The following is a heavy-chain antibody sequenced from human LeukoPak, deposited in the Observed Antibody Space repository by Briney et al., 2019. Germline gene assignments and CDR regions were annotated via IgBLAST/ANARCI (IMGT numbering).Heavy chain of an antibody. CDR3: ARGPVVVIYSDAFDI. D-gene: IGHD3-22*01. CDR2: INPNSGGT. CDR1: GYAFTGYY. Sequence: ASVKVSCKASGYAFTGYYMHWVRQAPGQGLEWMGRINPNSGGTNYAQKLQGRATMTTDTSTSTAYMELRSLRSDDTAVYYCARGPVVVIYSDAFDIWGQGTMVTVSS. V-gene: IGHV1-2*06. J-gene: IGHJ3*02.